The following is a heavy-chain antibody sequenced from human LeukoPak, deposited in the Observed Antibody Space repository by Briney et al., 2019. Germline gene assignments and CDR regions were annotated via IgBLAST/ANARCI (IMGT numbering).Heavy chain of an antibody. D-gene: IGHD5-18*01. V-gene: IGHV3-48*01. CDR3: ARLGIPTAFDY. Sequence: GGSLRLSCAASGSTFSSYSMNWVRQAPGKGLEWVSYISSSSSTIYYADSVKGRFTISRDNAENSLYLQMNSLRAEDTAVYYCARLGIPTAFDYWGQGTLVTVSS. CDR2: ISSSSSTI. CDR1: GSTFSSYS. J-gene: IGHJ4*02.